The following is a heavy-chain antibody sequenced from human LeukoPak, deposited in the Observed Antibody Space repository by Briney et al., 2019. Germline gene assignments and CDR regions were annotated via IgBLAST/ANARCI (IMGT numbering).Heavy chain of an antibody. D-gene: IGHD3-10*01. CDR3: ARLTNMVRGVIPYYYYYYMDV. Sequence: PSETLSLTCAVYGGSFSGYYWSWIRQPPGKGLEWIGEINHSGSTNYNPSLKSRVTISVDTSKNQFSLKLSSVTAADTAVYYCARLTNMVRGVIPYYYYYYMDVWGKGTTVTVSS. CDR2: INHSGST. V-gene: IGHV4-34*01. J-gene: IGHJ6*03. CDR1: GGSFSGYY.